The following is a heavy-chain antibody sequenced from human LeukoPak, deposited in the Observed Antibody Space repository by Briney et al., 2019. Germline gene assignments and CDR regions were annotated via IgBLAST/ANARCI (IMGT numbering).Heavy chain of an antibody. J-gene: IGHJ4*01. CDR3: AKDHEGDGYPCLDH. CDR1: GFTFSTYS. Sequence: GGSLRLSCAASGFTFSTYSMNWVRQAPGKGLEWVSYITSSSSAIYYADSVKGRFTISRDNAKNSLYLQMNSLRAEDTAVYYCAKDHEGDGYPCLDHLGLGTLVPGSS. V-gene: IGHV3-48*04. D-gene: IGHD3-22*01. CDR2: ITSSSSAI.